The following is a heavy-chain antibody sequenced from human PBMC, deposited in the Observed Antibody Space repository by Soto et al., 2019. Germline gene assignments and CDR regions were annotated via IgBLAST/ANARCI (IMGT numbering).Heavy chain of an antibody. Sequence: LRLSCAASGFTFNIYTMNWVRQAPGKGLEWVSSISSGSTYISYADSVKGRFIISRDNAKNSLYLQMISLEVEDTAVYYCARDRTNGLYSNDAFDIWGQGTMVTVSS. D-gene: IGHD4-4*01. J-gene: IGHJ3*02. CDR1: GFTFNIYT. CDR2: ISSGSTYI. CDR3: ARDRTNGLYSNDAFDI. V-gene: IGHV3-21*06.